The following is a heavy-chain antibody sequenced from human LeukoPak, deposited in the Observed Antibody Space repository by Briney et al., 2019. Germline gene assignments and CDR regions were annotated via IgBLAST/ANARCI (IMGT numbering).Heavy chain of an antibody. D-gene: IGHD6-13*01. Sequence: GGSLRLSCAASGFIFDDYAMHWVRQAPGKGLEWVSSIDRGSGNIGYADSVKGRFTISRDNSKNTLYLQMNSLRAEDTAVYYCARVAAAGTPGDNWGQGTLVTVSS. CDR2: IDRGSGNI. V-gene: IGHV3-9*01. CDR3: ARVAAAGTPGDN. J-gene: IGHJ4*02. CDR1: GFIFDDYA.